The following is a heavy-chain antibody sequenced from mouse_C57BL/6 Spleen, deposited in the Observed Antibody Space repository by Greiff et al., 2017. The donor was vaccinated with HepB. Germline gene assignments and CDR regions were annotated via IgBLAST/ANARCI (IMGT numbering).Heavy chain of an antibody. D-gene: IGHD1-1*01. Sequence: EVQLQQSGPELVKPGASVKISCKASGYTFTDYYMNWVKQSHGKSLEWIGDINPNNGGTSYNQKFKGKATLTVDKSSSTAYMELRSLTSEDSAVYYSARNYYGSTDYWGQGTTLTVSS. CDR3: ARNYYGSTDY. V-gene: IGHV1-26*01. J-gene: IGHJ2*01. CDR2: INPNNGGT. CDR1: GYTFTDYY.